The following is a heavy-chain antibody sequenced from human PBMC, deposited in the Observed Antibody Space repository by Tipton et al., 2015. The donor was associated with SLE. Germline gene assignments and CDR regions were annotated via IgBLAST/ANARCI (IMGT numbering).Heavy chain of an antibody. CDR1: GGSFSGYY. J-gene: IGHJ4*02. CDR3: ASWAVAGRGDY. V-gene: IGHV4-34*01. Sequence: LRLSCAVYGGSFSGYYWSWIRQPPGKGLEWIGEINHSGSTNYNPSLKSRVTISVDTSKNQFSLKLSSVTAADTAVYYCASWAVAGRGDYWGQGTLVTVSS. CDR2: INHSGST. D-gene: IGHD6-19*01.